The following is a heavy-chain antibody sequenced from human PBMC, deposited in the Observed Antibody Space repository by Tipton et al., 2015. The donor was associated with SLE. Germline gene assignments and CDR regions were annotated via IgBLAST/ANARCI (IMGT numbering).Heavy chain of an antibody. CDR3: ARGGASSKWFGP. CDR2: IYTSGNT. Sequence: TLSLTCTVSGGSVSGDYWSWSRQPPGKGLEWIGYIYTSGNTLYNPSLQSRVTLSVDTSKNQFPLKVNSVTASDTAVYYCARGGASSKWFGPWGQGTLVSVSS. CDR1: GGSVSGDY. J-gene: IGHJ5*02. V-gene: IGHV4-4*08. D-gene: IGHD6-6*01.